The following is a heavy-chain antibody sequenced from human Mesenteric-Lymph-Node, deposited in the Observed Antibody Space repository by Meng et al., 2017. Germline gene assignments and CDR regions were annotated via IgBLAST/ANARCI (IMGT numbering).Heavy chain of an antibody. Sequence: GESLKISCAASGFTFSSYAMHWVRQAPGKGLEWVAVISYDGSNKYYADSVKGRFTISRDNSKNTLYLQMNSLRAEDTAVYYCARVWFGEMDAFDIWGQGTMVTVSS. V-gene: IGHV3-30*04. CDR2: ISYDGSNK. CDR3: ARVWFGEMDAFDI. D-gene: IGHD3-10*01. CDR1: GFTFSSYA. J-gene: IGHJ3*02.